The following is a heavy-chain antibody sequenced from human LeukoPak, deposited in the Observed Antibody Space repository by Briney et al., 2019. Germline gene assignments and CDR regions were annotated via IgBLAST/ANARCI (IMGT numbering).Heavy chain of an antibody. CDR3: ARRDYYGSGSYYKHNYFDP. V-gene: IGHV5-51*01. J-gene: IGHJ5*02. CDR1: GYSFTNYW. CDR2: IYPGDSDT. Sequence: GESLKISCKGSGYSFTNYWIGWVRQMPGKGLEWMGIIYPGDSDTRYSPSFQGQVTISADKSISTAYLQWSGLKASDTAMYYCARRDYYGSGSYYKHNYFDPWGQGTLVTVSS. D-gene: IGHD3-10*01.